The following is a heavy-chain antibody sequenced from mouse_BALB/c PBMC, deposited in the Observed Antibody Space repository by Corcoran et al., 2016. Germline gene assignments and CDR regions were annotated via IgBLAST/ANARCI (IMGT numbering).Heavy chain of an antibody. V-gene: IGHV3-1*01. J-gene: IGHJ1*01. CDR1: GGSISSSSYY. CDR3: ARDGYYYGMDV. CDR2: IYYSGST. D-gene: IGHD1-1*01. Sequence: QLQESGPGLVKPSETLSLTCTVSGGSISSSSYYWGWIRQPPGKGLEWIGSIYYSGSTYYNPSLKSRVTISVDTSKNQFSLKLSSVTAADTAVYYCARDGYYYGMDVWGQGTTVTVSS.